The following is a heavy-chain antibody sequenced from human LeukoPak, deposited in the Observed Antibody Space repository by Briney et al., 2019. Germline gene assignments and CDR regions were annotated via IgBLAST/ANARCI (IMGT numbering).Heavy chain of an antibody. Sequence: GGSLRLSCAASGFTFSNAWMSWVRQAPGEGLEWVGRIKSKTDGGTTDYAAPVKGRFTISRDDSKNTLYLQMNSLKTEDTAVYYCIERVPAAQTFSDYWGQGTLVTVSS. CDR2: IKSKTDGGTT. CDR3: IERVPAAQTFSDY. D-gene: IGHD2-2*01. V-gene: IGHV3-15*01. J-gene: IGHJ4*02. CDR1: GFTFSNAW.